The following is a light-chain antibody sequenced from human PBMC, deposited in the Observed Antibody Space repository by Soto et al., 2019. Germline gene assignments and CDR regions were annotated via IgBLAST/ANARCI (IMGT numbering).Light chain of an antibody. CDR2: SND. J-gene: IGLJ2*01. V-gene: IGLV1-44*01. CDR1: SSNIGSNT. Sequence: QSVLTQPPSASGTPGQRVTISCSGSSSNIGSNTVNWYQQLPGTAPKLLISSNDQRPSVVPDRFSCSKSGTSASLAISGLQSDDESDYYFAAWDDSLHAVVFGGGTKLTVL. CDR3: AAWDDSLHAVV.